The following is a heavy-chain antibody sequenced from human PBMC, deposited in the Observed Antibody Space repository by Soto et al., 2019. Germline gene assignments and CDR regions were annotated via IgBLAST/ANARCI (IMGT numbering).Heavy chain of an antibody. V-gene: IGHV3-23*01. CDR2: ISAGGST. CDR1: GFTFSDYA. CDR3: ANVPIWCSSTSCYTEGFDY. D-gene: IGHD2-2*02. J-gene: IGHJ4*02. Sequence: EVQLLDSGGGLVQPGGSLRLSCTASGFTFSDYAMSWVRQPPGKGLEWVSVISAGGSTYYADSVKGRFTVSRANSKNTLYLQMNSLGAEDPAVYYCANVPIWCSSTSCYTEGFDYWGQGTLVTVSS.